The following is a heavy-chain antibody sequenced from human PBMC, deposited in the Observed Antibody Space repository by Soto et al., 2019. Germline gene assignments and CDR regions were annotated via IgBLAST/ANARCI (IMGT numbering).Heavy chain of an antibody. J-gene: IGHJ4*02. V-gene: IGHV5-10-1*01. CDR2: IDPSDSYT. D-gene: IGHD6-13*01. CDR1: GYSFTSYW. Sequence: EVQLVQSGAEVKKPGESLRISCKGSGYSFTSYWISWVRQMPGKGLEWMGRIDPSDSYTNYSPSFQGHVTISADKSVSTAYLQWSSLKASDTAMYYCARLQPAAGDNDLTFDYWGQGTLVTVSS. CDR3: ARLQPAAGDNDLTFDY.